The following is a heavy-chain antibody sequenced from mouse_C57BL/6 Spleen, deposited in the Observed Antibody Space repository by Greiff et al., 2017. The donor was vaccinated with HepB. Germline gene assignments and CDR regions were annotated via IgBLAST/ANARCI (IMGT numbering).Heavy chain of an antibody. CDR1: GYAFSSYW. J-gene: IGHJ1*03. CDR3: AYYYGSSRYWYFDV. V-gene: IGHV1-80*01. D-gene: IGHD1-1*01. Sequence: QVQLQQSGAELVKPGASVKISCKASGYAFSSYWMNWVKQRPGKGLEWIGQIYPGDGVTNYNGKFKGKATLTADKSSSTAYMQLSSLTSEDSAVYFCAYYYGSSRYWYFDVWGTGTTVTVSS. CDR2: IYPGDGVT.